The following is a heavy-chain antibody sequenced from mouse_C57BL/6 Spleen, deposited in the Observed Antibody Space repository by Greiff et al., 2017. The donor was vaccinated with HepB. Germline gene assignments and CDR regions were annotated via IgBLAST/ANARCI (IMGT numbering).Heavy chain of an antibody. CDR2: IRLKSDNYAT. Sequence: EVKVEESGGGLVQPGGSMKLSCVASGFTFSNYWMNWVRQSPEKGLEWVAQIRLKSDNYATHYAESVKGRFTISRDDSKSSVYLQMNNLRAEDTGIYYGTAYGSSYAYVDVWGTGTTVTVSS. CDR3: TAYGSSYAYVDV. V-gene: IGHV6-3*01. D-gene: IGHD1-1*01. J-gene: IGHJ1*03. CDR1: GFTFSNYW.